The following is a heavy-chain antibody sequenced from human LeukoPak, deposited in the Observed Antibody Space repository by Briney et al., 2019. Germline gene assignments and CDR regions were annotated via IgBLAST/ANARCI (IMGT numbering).Heavy chain of an antibody. V-gene: IGHV4-59*01. D-gene: IGHD5-18*01. CDR1: GGSISSYY. Sequence: SETLSLTCTVPGGSISSYYWSWIRQPPGKGLEWIGYIYYSGSTNYNPSLKSRVTISVDTSKNQFSLKLSSVTAADTAVYYCARASVDTAMVTDYWGQGTLVTVSS. J-gene: IGHJ4*02. CDR2: IYYSGST. CDR3: ARASVDTAMVTDY.